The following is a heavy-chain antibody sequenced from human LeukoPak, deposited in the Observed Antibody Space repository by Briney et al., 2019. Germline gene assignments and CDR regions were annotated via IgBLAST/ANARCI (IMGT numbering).Heavy chain of an antibody. CDR2: INPSGGST. Sequence: GASVKVSCKASGYTFTSYYMHWVRHAPGQGLEWMGIINPSGGSTSYAQKFQGRGTMTRDTSTSTVYMELSSLRSEDTAVYYCASRYYCSSTSCYEGAPYYYYGMDVWGKGTTVTVSS. CDR1: GYTFTSYY. CDR3: ASRYYCSSTSCYEGAPYYYYGMDV. V-gene: IGHV1-46*01. D-gene: IGHD2-2*01. J-gene: IGHJ6*04.